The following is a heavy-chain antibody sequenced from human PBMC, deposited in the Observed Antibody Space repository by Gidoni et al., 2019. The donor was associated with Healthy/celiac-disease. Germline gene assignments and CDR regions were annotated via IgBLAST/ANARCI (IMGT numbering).Heavy chain of an antibody. D-gene: IGHD5-18*01. CDR3: ARGPDTAMDY. V-gene: IGHV3-33*01. CDR2: IWYDGSNK. J-gene: IGHJ4*02. CDR1: GFNFSSYG. Sequence: VQLVESGGGVVQPGRSLRLSCAASGFNFSSYGMHWVRQAPGKGLEWVAVIWYDGSNKDYANSVKGRFTISRDNSKNTLYLQMNSLRAEDTAVYYCARGPDTAMDYWGQGTLVTVSS.